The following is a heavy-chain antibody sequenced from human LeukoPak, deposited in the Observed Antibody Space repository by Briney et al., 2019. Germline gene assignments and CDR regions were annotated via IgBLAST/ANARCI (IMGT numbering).Heavy chain of an antibody. CDR2: IYYSGST. V-gene: IGHV4-39*01. CDR1: GGSISSSSYY. Sequence: SETLSLTCTVSGGSISSSSYYWAWLPQPPGKGLERLGSIYYSGSTYYNPSLKSRVTISVDTSKNQFSLKLSSVTAADTAVYYCARHPRPYDFWSGYYPQIDYWGQGTLVTVSS. D-gene: IGHD3-3*01. CDR3: ARHPRPYDFWSGYYPQIDY. J-gene: IGHJ4*02.